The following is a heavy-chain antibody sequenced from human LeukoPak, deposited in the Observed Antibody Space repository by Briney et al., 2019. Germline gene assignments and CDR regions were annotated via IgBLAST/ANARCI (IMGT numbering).Heavy chain of an antibody. V-gene: IGHV3-23*01. Sequence: GGSLRLSCAASGFTFSNYAMSWVRQAPGKGLEWVSTISSSGGSTYYADSVKGRFTISRDNAKNSLYLQMNSLRAEDTAVYYCARQTYYDSSGYYSPYWGQGTLVTVSS. CDR3: ARQTYYDSSGYYSPY. D-gene: IGHD3-22*01. J-gene: IGHJ4*02. CDR1: GFTFSNYA. CDR2: ISSSGGST.